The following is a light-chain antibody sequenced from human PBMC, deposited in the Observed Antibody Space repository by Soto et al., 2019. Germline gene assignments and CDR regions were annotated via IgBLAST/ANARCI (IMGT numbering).Light chain of an antibody. CDR2: GAS. V-gene: IGKV1-6*01. Sequence: AIQMTQSPSSLSASAVDRFIISFRASQGIGNALGWYQQKPGKPPKVLIYGASNLQSGVPPRFSGSGSGTDFTLAISSLQPEDSATYYCLQDINYPWTFGQGTKVDIK. J-gene: IGKJ1*01. CDR3: LQDINYPWT. CDR1: QGIGNA.